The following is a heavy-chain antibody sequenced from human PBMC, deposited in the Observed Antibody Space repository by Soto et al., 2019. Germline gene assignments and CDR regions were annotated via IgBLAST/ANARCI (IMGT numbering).Heavy chain of an antibody. J-gene: IGHJ4*02. CDR2: VDQDGSEE. V-gene: IGHV3-7*01. CDR1: GFTFSNYW. CDR3: ARLYPYEYIWGSWRPVRFDY. D-gene: IGHD3-16*01. Sequence: GGSLRLSCAASGFTFSNYWMSWVRQAPGKGLEWVASVDQDGSEEYYVDSVKGRFTISRDNAKISLYLQMNSLRAEDTAVYYCARLYPYEYIWGSWRPVRFDYWGQGTLVTVSS.